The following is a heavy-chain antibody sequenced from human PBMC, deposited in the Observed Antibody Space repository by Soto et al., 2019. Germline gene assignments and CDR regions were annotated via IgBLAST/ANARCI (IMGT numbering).Heavy chain of an antibody. CDR1: GFTFSSYG. CDR2: IWYDGSNK. CDR3: ARDRIAAAGTSGWFDP. Sequence: GGSLSLSCAASGFTFSSYGMHWVRQAPGKGLEWVAVIWYDGSNKYYADSVKGRFTISRDNSKNTLYLQMNSLRAEDTAVYYCARDRIAAAGTSGWFDPWGQGTLVTVSS. V-gene: IGHV3-33*01. D-gene: IGHD6-13*01. J-gene: IGHJ5*02.